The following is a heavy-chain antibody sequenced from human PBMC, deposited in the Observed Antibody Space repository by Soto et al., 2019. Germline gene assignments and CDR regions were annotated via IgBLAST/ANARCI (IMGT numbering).Heavy chain of an antibody. CDR3: ATGYYKYYFDY. CDR2: INHSGST. J-gene: IGHJ4*02. D-gene: IGHD3-9*01. Sequence: SETLSLTCAVYGGSFSSYYWSWIRQPPGKGLEWIGEINHSGSTNYNPSLKSRVTISVDTSKNQFSLKLSSVTAADTAVYYCATGYYKYYFDYWGQGTLVTVPQ. V-gene: IGHV4-34*01. CDR1: GGSFSSYY.